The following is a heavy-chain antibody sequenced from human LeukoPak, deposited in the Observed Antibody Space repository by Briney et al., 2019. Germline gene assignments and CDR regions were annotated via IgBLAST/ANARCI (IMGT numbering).Heavy chain of an antibody. J-gene: IGHJ4*02. V-gene: IGHV3-53*01. CDR1: GFTFRSSH. CDR3: ARVSGTYFFDY. Sequence: GGSLRLSCVGSGFTFRSSHMTWVRQAPGKGLEWVPVLYSGGGTLYADSVKGRFTMSRDNAKNTLYLQMNSLRADDTAVYYCARVSGTYFFDYWGQGTLVTVSS. D-gene: IGHD1-26*01. CDR2: LYSGGGT.